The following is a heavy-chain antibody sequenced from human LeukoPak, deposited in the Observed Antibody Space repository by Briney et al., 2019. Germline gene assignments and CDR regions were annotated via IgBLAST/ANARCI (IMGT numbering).Heavy chain of an antibody. Sequence: GSLRLSCAASGFTFDDYAMHWVRQPAGKGLEWIGRIYTSGSTNYNPSLKSRVTMSVDTSKNQFSLKLSSVTAADTAVYYCARVLNGYFDYWGQGTLVTVSS. J-gene: IGHJ4*02. CDR3: ARVLNGYFDY. CDR1: GFTFDDYA. CDR2: IYTSGST. V-gene: IGHV4-4*07. D-gene: IGHD2-8*01.